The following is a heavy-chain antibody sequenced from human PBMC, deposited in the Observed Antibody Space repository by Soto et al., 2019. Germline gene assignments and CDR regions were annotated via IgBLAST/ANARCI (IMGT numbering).Heavy chain of an antibody. V-gene: IGHV3-48*03. Sequence: GGSLRLSCASSGFTFISYEMNWVRQAPGKGLEWVSYISSSGSTIYYADSVKGRFTISRDNAKNSLYLQMNSLRAEDTAVYYCARDWYGMDVWGQGTTVTVSS. J-gene: IGHJ6*02. CDR3: ARDWYGMDV. CDR2: ISSSGSTI. CDR1: GFTFISYE.